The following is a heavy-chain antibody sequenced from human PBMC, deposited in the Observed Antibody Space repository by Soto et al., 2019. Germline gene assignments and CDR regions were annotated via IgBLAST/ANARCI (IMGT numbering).Heavy chain of an antibody. CDR1: GFTFSSYA. J-gene: IGHJ4*02. D-gene: IGHD3-10*01. CDR2: VSGSGGST. CDR3: AKEVTMVRGVPHW. Sequence: GGSLRLSCAASGFTFSSYAMGWVRQAPGKGLEWVSAVSGSGGSTYYADSVKGRFTISRDNSKNTLYLQMNSLRAEDTAVYYCAKEVTMVRGVPHWWGQGTLVTSPQ. V-gene: IGHV3-23*01.